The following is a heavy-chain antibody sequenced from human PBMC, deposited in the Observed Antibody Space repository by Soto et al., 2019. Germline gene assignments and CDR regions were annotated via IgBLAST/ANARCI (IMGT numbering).Heavy chain of an antibody. CDR3: AKDMYNWNDEDAFDI. J-gene: IGHJ3*02. CDR1: GFTFDDYA. V-gene: IGHV3-9*01. D-gene: IGHD1-1*01. CDR2: ISWNSGSI. Sequence: GGSLRLSCAASGFTFDDYAMHWVRQAPGKGLEWVSGISWNSGSIGYADSVKGRFTISRDNAKNSLYLQMNSLRAEDTALYYCAKDMYNWNDEDAFDIWGQGTMVTVSS.